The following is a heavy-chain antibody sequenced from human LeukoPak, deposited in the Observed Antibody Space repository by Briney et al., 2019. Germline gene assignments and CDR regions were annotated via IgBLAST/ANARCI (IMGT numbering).Heavy chain of an antibody. V-gene: IGHV1-69*06. CDR1: GGTFSSYA. CDR3: AREGTTYYYDSSGGYYYMDV. Sequence: GASVKVSCKASGGTFSSYAISWVRQAPGQGLEWMGGIIPIFGTANYAQKFQGRVTITADKSTSTAYMELSSLRSEDTAVYYCAREGTTYYYDSSGGYYYMDVWGKGTTVTVSS. CDR2: IIPIFGTA. D-gene: IGHD3-22*01. J-gene: IGHJ6*03.